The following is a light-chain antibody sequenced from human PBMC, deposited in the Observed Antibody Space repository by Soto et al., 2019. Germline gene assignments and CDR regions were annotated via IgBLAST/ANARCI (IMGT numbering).Light chain of an antibody. CDR1: QSINAH. CDR3: QQHNTSLWT. J-gene: IGKJ1*01. V-gene: IGKV3-15*01. Sequence: EVVMTQSPATLSVSPGERVTLSCRASQSINAHLAWYQQKPGQAPRLLIHGASTRATGIPARFSGSGFGTEFILTISRLQSEDFAVYYCQQHNTSLWTFGQGTKVEIQ. CDR2: GAS.